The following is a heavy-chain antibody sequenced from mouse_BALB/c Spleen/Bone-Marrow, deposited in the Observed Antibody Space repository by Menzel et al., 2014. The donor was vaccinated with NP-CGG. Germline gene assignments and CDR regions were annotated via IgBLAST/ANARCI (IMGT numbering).Heavy chain of an antibody. D-gene: IGHD2-1*01. CDR3: VRGDYGNYVDYFDF. CDR1: GFTFSNYG. V-gene: IGHV5-6-3*01. J-gene: IGHJ2*01. Sequence: EVKLMESGGGLVQSGGSLKPSCAASGFTFSNYGMSWVRQTPDKRLELVATINSNGGSTYYPDSVKGRFTISRDTAKNTLYLQMSSLKSEETAMYYCVRGDYGNYVDYFDFWGQGTTLTVSS. CDR2: INSNGGST.